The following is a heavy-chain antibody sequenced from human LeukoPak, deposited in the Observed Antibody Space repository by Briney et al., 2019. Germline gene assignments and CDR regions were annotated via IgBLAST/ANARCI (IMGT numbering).Heavy chain of an antibody. D-gene: IGHD3-3*01. CDR1: GYTFTSYA. Sequence: ASVKVSCKASGYTFTSYAMNWVRQAPGQGLEWMGWINTNTGNPTYAQGFTGRFVFSLDTSVSTAYLQISSLKAEDTAVYYCARGPIFGVVIPLYYYYYMDVWGKGTTVTVSS. J-gene: IGHJ6*03. V-gene: IGHV7-4-1*02. CDR2: INTNTGNP. CDR3: ARGPIFGVVIPLYYYYYMDV.